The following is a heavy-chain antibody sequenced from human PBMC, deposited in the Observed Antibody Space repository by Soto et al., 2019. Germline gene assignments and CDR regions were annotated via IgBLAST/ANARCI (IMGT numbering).Heavy chain of an antibody. CDR3: ARGGLYDLWSGLFD. J-gene: IGHJ4*02. D-gene: IGHD3-3*01. CDR1: GGSISSYY. Sequence: LSLTCTVSGGSISSYYWSWIRQPAGKGLEWIGRIYTSGSTNYNPSLKSRVTISRDTSKNQFSLKLTSVSAADTAVYFCARGGLYDLWSGLFDWGQGIRVTVSS. V-gene: IGHV4-4*07. CDR2: IYTSGST.